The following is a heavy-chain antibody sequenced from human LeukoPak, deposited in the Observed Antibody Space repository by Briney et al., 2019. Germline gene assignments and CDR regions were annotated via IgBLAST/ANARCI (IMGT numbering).Heavy chain of an antibody. J-gene: IGHJ4*02. CDR2: ISGSGGST. Sequence: GGSLRLSCAASGFTFSSYAMSWVRQAPGWGLEWVSGISGSGGSTYYADSVKGRFTISRDNSKNTLYLQMNSLRAEDTAVYYCARWYCSSSSCYYDYWGQGTLVTVSS. D-gene: IGHD2-2*01. V-gene: IGHV3-23*01. CDR1: GFTFSSYA. CDR3: ARWYCSSSSCYYDY.